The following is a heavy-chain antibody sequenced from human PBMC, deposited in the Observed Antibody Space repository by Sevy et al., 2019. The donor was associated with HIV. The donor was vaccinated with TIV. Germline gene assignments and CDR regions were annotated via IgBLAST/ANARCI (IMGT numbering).Heavy chain of an antibody. CDR2: LSFGCGKI. CDR1: GFAFYEYS. CDR3: AREGCSRPHDY. D-gene: IGHD2-8*01. Sequence: GGSLRLSCAASGFAFYEYSMSWIRQAPGKGLEWVATLSFGCGKINYADSVKGRFTISRDNSKNSFYLQMDNLRVEDTALCDCAREGCSRPHDYWGQGTRVTVSS. V-gene: IGHV3-23*01. J-gene: IGHJ4*02.